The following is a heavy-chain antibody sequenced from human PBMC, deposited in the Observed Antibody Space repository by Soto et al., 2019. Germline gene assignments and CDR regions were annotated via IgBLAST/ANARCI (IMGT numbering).Heavy chain of an antibody. D-gene: IGHD3-3*01. Sequence: PSETLSLTCAVYGGSFSGYYWSWIRQPPGKGLEWIGEINHSGSTNYNPSLKSRVTISVDTSKNQFSLKLSSVTAADTAVYYCARLRFLEWLRYYYGMDVWGQGTTVTVSS. J-gene: IGHJ6*02. CDR2: INHSGST. CDR3: ARLRFLEWLRYYYGMDV. V-gene: IGHV4-34*01. CDR1: GGSFSGYY.